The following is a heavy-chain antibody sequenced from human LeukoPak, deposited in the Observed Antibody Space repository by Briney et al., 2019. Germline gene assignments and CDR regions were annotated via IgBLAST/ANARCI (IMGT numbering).Heavy chain of an antibody. Sequence: GGSLRLSCAASGFTFSSYWMSWVRQAPGKGLESVSVIYSGGSTYYADSVRGRFTISRDNSKNTLYLQMNSLRVEDTAVYYCARVGGHWGQGTLVTVSS. D-gene: IGHD3-10*01. CDR3: ARVGGH. J-gene: IGHJ4*02. CDR1: GFTFSSYW. CDR2: IYSGGST. V-gene: IGHV3-53*01.